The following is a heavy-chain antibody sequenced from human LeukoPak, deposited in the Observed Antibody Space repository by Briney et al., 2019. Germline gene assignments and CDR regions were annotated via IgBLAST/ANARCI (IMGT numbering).Heavy chain of an antibody. Sequence: GGSLRLSCAASGFTVSSDYMTWVRQAPGKGLEWVSSIKGTGCTNYADSVRGRFTISRDNSKNTLYLQMNSLRAEDTAIYYCARDASGSRPNYWGQGTLVTVPS. V-gene: IGHV3-53*01. CDR2: IKGTGCT. CDR1: GFTVSSDY. CDR3: ARDASGSRPNY. D-gene: IGHD3-10*01. J-gene: IGHJ4*02.